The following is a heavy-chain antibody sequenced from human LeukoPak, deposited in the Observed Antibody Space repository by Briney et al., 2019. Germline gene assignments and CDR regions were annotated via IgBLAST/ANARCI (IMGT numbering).Heavy chain of an antibody. J-gene: IGHJ3*02. D-gene: IGHD3-9*01. CDR2: INHSGST. V-gene: IGHV4-34*01. CDR3: ARGPLRYFDWLGMAFDI. CDR1: GGSFSGYY. Sequence: SETLSLTCAVYGGSFSGYYWSWIRQPPEKGLEWIGEINHSGSTNYNPSLKSRVTISVDTSKNQFSLKLSSVTAADTAVYYCARGPLRYFDWLGMAFDIWGQGTMVTVSS.